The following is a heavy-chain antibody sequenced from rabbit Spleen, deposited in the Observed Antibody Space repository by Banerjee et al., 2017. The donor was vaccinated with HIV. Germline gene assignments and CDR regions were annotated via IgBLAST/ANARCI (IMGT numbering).Heavy chain of an antibody. CDR3: ARDGAGGSYFAL. D-gene: IGHD8-1*01. CDR1: GFSFSSSYY. J-gene: IGHJ4*01. CDR2: IDPVFGIT. Sequence: QSLEESGGGLVQPEGSLTLTCTASGFSFSSSYYMNWVRQAPGKGLEWIGYIDPVFGITYYANWVNSRFSISRENAQNMVFLQMTSLTAADTATYFCARDGAGGSYFALWGPGTLVTVS. V-gene: IGHV1S40*01.